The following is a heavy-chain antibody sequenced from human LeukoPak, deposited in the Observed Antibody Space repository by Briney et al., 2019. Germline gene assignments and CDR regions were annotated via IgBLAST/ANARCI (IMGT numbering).Heavy chain of an antibody. V-gene: IGHV4-59*11. Sequence: SETLSLTCIVSGGSIRSRHYWSWIRQPPGKRLEWIGYIFHSGSTNYNPSLKSRVTISLDTSKNQFSLKLSSVTAADTAVYYCARDYSSDWYGVWGQGTLVTVSS. D-gene: IGHD6-19*01. J-gene: IGHJ4*02. CDR1: GGSIRSRHY. CDR3: ARDYSSDWYGV. CDR2: IFHSGST.